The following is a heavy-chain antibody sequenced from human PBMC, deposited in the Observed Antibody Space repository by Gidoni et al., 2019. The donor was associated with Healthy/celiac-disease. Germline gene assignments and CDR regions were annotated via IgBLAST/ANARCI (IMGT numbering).Heavy chain of an antibody. CDR3: ARLSATVVVFYFDY. J-gene: IGHJ4*02. V-gene: IGHV4-39*01. CDR2: IYYSGST. Sequence: QLQLQESGPGLVKPSETLSLTCTVSGGSISSSSYYWGWIRQPPGKGLEWIGSIYYSGSTYYNPSLKSRVTISVDTSKNHFSLKLSSVTAADTAVYYCARLSATVVVFYFDYWGQGTLVTVSS. CDR1: GGSISSSSYY. D-gene: IGHD3-22*01.